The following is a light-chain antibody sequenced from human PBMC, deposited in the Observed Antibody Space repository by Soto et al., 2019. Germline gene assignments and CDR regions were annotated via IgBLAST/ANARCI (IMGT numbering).Light chain of an antibody. Sequence: DVQMTQSPSTLSASVGDRVTITCRASHSISSYLTWYQQKPGKAPKLLIYKASNLESGVPSRFSGSGSGTQFTLTISSLQPEDFATYYCQQLNSYPLTFGPGTTVDIK. CDR1: HSISSY. J-gene: IGKJ3*01. V-gene: IGKV1-5*03. CDR2: KAS. CDR3: QQLNSYPLT.